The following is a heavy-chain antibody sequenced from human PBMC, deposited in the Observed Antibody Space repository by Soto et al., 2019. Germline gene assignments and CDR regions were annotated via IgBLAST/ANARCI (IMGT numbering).Heavy chain of an antibody. V-gene: IGHV4-30-4*01. CDR1: GGSISSGDYY. CDR2: IYYSGST. D-gene: IGHD3-16*02. Sequence: PSETLSLTCTVSGGSISSGDYYWSWLRQPPGKGLEWIGYIYYSGSTYYNPSLKSRVTISVDKSKNQFSLKLSSATAAATAVYYCARDWPANYDYVWGRYRPSEEYSGMDVWGKGTT. J-gene: IGHJ6*04. CDR3: ARDWPANYDYVWGRYRPSEEYSGMDV.